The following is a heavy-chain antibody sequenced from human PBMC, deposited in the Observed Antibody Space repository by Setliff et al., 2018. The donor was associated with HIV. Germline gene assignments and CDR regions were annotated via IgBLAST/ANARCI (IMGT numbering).Heavy chain of an antibody. CDR3: ARHSGGSFYNFWSGDYYYYGMDV. Sequence: LSLTCAVSGYTIRSGYYWGWIRQPPGKGLEWIGSIYHSGGTYYNPSLKSRVTISEDTSKNQFSLKLSSVTAADTAVYYCARHSGGSFYNFWSGDYYYYGMDVWGQGTTVTVSS. CDR2: IYHSGGT. CDR1: GYTIRSGYY. J-gene: IGHJ6*02. D-gene: IGHD3-3*01. V-gene: IGHV4-38-2*01.